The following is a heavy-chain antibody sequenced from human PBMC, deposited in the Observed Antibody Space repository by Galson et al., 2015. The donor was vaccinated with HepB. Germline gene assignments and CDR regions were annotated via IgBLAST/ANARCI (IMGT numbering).Heavy chain of an antibody. CDR1: GFTFSSYA. CDR2: ISGSGGST. D-gene: IGHD2-15*01. Sequence: SLRLSCAASGFTFSSYAMSWVRQAPGKGLEWVSAISGSGGSTYYADSVKGRFAISRDNSKHTLYLQMNSLRAEDTAVYYCANAYCSGGSHCYYYYGMDVWGQGTTVTVSS. CDR3: ANAYCSGGSHCYYYYGMDV. V-gene: IGHV3-23*01. J-gene: IGHJ6*02.